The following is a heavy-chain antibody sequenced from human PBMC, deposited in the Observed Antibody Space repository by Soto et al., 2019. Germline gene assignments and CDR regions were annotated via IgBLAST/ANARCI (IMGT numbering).Heavy chain of an antibody. V-gene: IGHV3-21*01. Sequence: GSLRLSCAASGFTFDDYAMNWVRQAPGKGLEWVSSISSSSSYIYYADSVKGRFTISRENAKNSLYLQINSLRAEDTAVYYCARYPNYYDSSGRVRWCDRWGQGTLVTVSS. J-gene: IGHJ5*02. CDR3: ARYPNYYDSSGRVRWCDR. D-gene: IGHD3-22*01. CDR2: ISSSSSYI. CDR1: GFTFDDYA.